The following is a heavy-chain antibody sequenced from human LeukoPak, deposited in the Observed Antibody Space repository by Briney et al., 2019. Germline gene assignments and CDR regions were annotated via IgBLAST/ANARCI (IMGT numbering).Heavy chain of an antibody. D-gene: IGHD2-15*01. Sequence: SVKVSCKSSGYTFSRYGISWLRQAPGQGLEWMGWITPDKGKTEYAQKFQDRFTMTTDTSTSTGYMELRNLRSDDSAVYYCARDWGSERVIADNWGQGTLVTVSS. CDR3: ARDWGSERVIADN. CDR2: ITPDKGKT. V-gene: IGHV1-18*01. CDR1: GYTFSRYG. J-gene: IGHJ4*02.